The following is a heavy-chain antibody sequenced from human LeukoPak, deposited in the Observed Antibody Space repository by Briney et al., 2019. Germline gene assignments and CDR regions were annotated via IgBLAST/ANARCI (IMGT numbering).Heavy chain of an antibody. CDR3: TREGTQLWELLDY. J-gene: IGHJ4*02. Sequence: GGSLRLSCSASGFTFGDYAMSWFRQAPGKGLEWVGFIRSKAFGGTTEYAASVKGRSTISRDDSKSIAYLQMNSLKTEDTAVYYCTREGTQLWELLDYWGQGTLVTVSS. V-gene: IGHV3-49*03. CDR1: GFTFGDYA. CDR2: IRSKAFGGTT. D-gene: IGHD1-26*01.